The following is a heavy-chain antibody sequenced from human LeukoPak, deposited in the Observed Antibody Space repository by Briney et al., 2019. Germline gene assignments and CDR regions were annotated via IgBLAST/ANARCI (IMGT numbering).Heavy chain of an antibody. Sequence: VASVKVSCKASGYTFTGYYIHWVRQAPGQGLEWMGWINPNSGGTNYAQNFQGWVTMTRDTSISTAYMELSRLRSDDTAVYYCAGDTSYYFDYWGQGTLVTVSS. J-gene: IGHJ4*02. CDR2: INPNSGGT. CDR1: GYTFTGYY. D-gene: IGHD2/OR15-2a*01. CDR3: AGDTSYYFDY. V-gene: IGHV1-2*04.